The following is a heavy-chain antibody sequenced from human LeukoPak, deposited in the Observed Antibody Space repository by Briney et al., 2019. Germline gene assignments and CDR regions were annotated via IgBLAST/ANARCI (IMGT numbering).Heavy chain of an antibody. D-gene: IGHD3-10*01. V-gene: IGHV4-39*07. CDR1: GGSISSSSYY. J-gene: IGHJ4*02. CDR2: IYYSGST. Sequence: SETLSLTCTVSGGSISSSSYYWGWIRQPPGKGLEWIGSIYYSGSTYYNPSLKSRVTISVDTSKNQFSLKLSSVTAADTAVYYCARTMVRGVMPHPFDYWGQGTLVTVSS. CDR3: ARTMVRGVMPHPFDY.